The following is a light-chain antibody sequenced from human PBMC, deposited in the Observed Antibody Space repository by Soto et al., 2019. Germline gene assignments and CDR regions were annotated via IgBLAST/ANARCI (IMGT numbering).Light chain of an antibody. J-gene: IGKJ1*01. CDR2: MAS. CDR3: QQYNSHSPWT. CDR1: QTINNW. V-gene: IGKV1-5*03. Sequence: DIQMTQSPSTLSASVGDRVTITCRASQTINNWLAWYQQKPGKAPQVLISMASTLESGVPSRFSGSGSGTEFTLTISSLQPDDFATYYCQQYNSHSPWTFGQGTKVDIK.